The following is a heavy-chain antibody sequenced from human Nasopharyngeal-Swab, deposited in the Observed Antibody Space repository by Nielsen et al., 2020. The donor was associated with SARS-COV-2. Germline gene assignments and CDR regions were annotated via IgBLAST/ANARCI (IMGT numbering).Heavy chain of an antibody. CDR3: ARETPDYYDSSGYRY. V-gene: IGHV4-59*13. J-gene: IGHJ4*02. CDR2: IYYSGST. CDR1: GGSISSYY. D-gene: IGHD3-22*01. Sequence: SETLSLTCTVSGGSISSYYWSWIRQPPGKGLEWIGYIYYSGSTNYNPSLKSRVTISVDASKNQFSLKLSSVTAADTAVYYCARETPDYYDSSGYRYWGQGTLVTVSS.